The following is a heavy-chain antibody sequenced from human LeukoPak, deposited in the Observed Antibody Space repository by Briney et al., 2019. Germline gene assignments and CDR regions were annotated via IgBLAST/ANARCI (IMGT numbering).Heavy chain of an antibody. CDR3: ARNDYGDYGFFEH. CDR1: GFNFRTYG. CDR2: IWYDGSNK. Sequence: QTGGSLRLSCAASGFNFRTYGMHWVRQAPGKGLEWVGVIWYDGSNKYYVDSVKGRFTISRDNSKNTLYLQMNSLRVKDTAVYYCARNDYGDYGFFEHWGQGTLVTVSS. V-gene: IGHV3-33*01. D-gene: IGHD4-17*01. J-gene: IGHJ4*02.